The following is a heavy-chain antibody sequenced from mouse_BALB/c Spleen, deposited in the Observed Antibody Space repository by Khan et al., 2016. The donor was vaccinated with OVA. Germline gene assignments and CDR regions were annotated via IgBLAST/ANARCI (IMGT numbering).Heavy chain of an antibody. CDR3: ARSYFYGYYLDQ. CDR2: ISGDSSTI. CDR1: GFTFSSFG. V-gene: IGHV5-17*02. D-gene: IGHD1-1*01. J-gene: IGHJ2*01. Sequence: EVELVESGGGLVQPGGSRKFSCVASGFTFSSFGMHWVRQAPEKGLEWVAYISGDSSTIYYTDTVKGRFTISRDNPKNTLFLQMTSLRSEDMAMYYCARSYFYGYYLDQWGQGTTLTVSS.